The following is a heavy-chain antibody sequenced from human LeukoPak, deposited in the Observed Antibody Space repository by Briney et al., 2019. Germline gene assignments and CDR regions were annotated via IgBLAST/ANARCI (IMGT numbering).Heavy chain of an antibody. Sequence: GGSLRLSCTASGFTFGDYAMSWVRQAPGKGLEWVGFIRSKAYGGTTEYAASVKGRFTILRDDSKSIAYLQMNSLKTEDTAVYYCTRDTPGIGDDAFDIWGQGTMVTVSS. J-gene: IGHJ3*02. CDR1: GFTFGDYA. CDR3: TRDTPGIGDDAFDI. D-gene: IGHD2-15*01. V-gene: IGHV3-49*04. CDR2: IRSKAYGGTT.